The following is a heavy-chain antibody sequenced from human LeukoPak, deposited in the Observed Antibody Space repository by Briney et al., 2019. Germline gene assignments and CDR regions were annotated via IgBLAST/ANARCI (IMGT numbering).Heavy chain of an antibody. Sequence: SPTCTLSDSSIISGGDYWSCMRQRPGTGLEWLGYIYYSGSTYYNPSLKSRVTISVDTSKNQFSLKLSSVSAADTAVYYCAREGYYYDSSGPEGWFDPWGQGTLVTVSS. CDR3: AREGYYYDSSGPEGWFDP. CDR2: IYYSGST. V-gene: IGHV4-31*03. CDR1: DSSIISGGDY. D-gene: IGHD3-22*01. J-gene: IGHJ5*02.